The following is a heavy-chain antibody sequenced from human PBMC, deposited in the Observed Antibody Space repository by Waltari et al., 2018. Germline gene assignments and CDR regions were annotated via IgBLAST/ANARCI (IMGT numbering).Heavy chain of an antibody. CDR1: GFPFSSYA. V-gene: IGHV3-23*03. CDR3: AKFTFGGTAYFDY. J-gene: IGHJ4*02. CDR2: IYSGGST. Sequence: EVQLLESGGGLVQPGGSLRLSCAASGFPFSSYALRWVRQAPGKGLEWVSVIYSGGSTYYADSVKGRFTISRDNSKNTLYLQMNSLRAEDTAVYYCAKFTFGGTAYFDYWGQGTLVTVSS. D-gene: IGHD3-16*01.